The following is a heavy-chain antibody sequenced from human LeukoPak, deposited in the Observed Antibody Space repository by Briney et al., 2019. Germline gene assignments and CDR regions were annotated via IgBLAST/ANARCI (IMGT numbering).Heavy chain of an antibody. V-gene: IGHV3-30-3*01. Sequence: TGGSLRLSCAASGFTFSSYAMHWVRQAPGKGLEWVAVISYDGSNKYYADSVKGRFTIPRDNSKNTLYLQMNSLRAEDTAVYYCARDMKDIAVAGTGAYYYYGMDVWGQGTTVTVSS. CDR1: GFTFSSYA. CDR2: ISYDGSNK. CDR3: ARDMKDIAVAGTGAYYYYGMDV. D-gene: IGHD6-19*01. J-gene: IGHJ6*02.